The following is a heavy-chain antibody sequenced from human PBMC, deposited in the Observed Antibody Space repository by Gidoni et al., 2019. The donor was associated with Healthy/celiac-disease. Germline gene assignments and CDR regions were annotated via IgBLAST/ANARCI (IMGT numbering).Heavy chain of an antibody. CDR2: IYHSGST. CDR3: ARALNGSPYYYYGMDV. Sequence: QLQLQESGSGLVKPSQTLSLTCAVSGGSISSGGYSWSWIRQPPGKGLEWIGYIYHSGSTYYNPSLKSRVTISVDRSKNQFSLKLSSVTAADTAVYYCARALNGSPYYYYGMDVWGQGTTVTVSS. J-gene: IGHJ6*02. D-gene: IGHD3-10*01. V-gene: IGHV4-30-2*01. CDR1: GGSISSGGYS.